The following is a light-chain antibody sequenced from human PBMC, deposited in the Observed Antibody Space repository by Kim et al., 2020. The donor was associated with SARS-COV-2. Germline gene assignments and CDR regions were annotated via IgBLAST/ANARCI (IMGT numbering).Light chain of an antibody. J-gene: IGKJ1*01. Sequence: ASVGDRVTITCRASQSITTYLNWYQQKPGKAPKLLIYAASSLQSGVPSRFSGSGSGTDFTLTISSLQPEDFATYYCQQSYSTPWTFGQGTKVDIK. CDR2: AAS. V-gene: IGKV1-39*01. CDR3: QQSYSTPWT. CDR1: QSITTY.